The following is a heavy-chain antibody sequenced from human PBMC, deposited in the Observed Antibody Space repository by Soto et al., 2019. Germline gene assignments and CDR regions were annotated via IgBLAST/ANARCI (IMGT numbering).Heavy chain of an antibody. V-gene: IGHV4-61*01. J-gene: IGHJ4*02. CDR3: ARDFAYFDS. Sequence: SETLSLTCTVSGGSFKRGSYSWSWIRQPPGKGLEWIGYVYHTGRTSYNPSLKSRVSISMDTSKNQFSLNLDSVTAADTAVYFCARDFAYFDSWGQGTLVTVSS. D-gene: IGHD3-3*01. CDR2: VYHTGRT. CDR1: GGSFKRGSYS.